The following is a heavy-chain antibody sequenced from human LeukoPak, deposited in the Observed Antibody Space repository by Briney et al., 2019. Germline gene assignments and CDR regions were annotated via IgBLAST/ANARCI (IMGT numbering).Heavy chain of an antibody. V-gene: IGHV1-69*01. J-gene: IGHJ4*02. CDR3: ASYYDFWSGYYKFDY. Sequence: SVKVSCKASGGTFSSYAISWVRQAPGQGLEWMGGIIPIFGTANYAQKFQGRVTITADESTSTAYMELSSLRSEDTAVNYCASYYDFWSGYYKFDYWGQGTLVTVSS. D-gene: IGHD3-3*01. CDR1: GGTFSSYA. CDR2: IIPIFGTA.